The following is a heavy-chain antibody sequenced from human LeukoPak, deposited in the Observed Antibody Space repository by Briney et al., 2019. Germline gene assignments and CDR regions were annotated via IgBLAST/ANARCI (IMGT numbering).Heavy chain of an antibody. J-gene: IGHJ5*02. Sequence: ASVKVSCKASGYTSTNYGISWVRQAPGQGLEWMGWIHIYRGNTNYAQKFQGRVTMTTDTSTSTVYMEVRGLRSDDTAMYYCARDVGITVADSFDPWGQGTLVTVSS. CDR2: IHIYRGNT. CDR1: GYTSTNYG. CDR3: ARDVGITVADSFDP. V-gene: IGHV1-18*01. D-gene: IGHD6-13*01.